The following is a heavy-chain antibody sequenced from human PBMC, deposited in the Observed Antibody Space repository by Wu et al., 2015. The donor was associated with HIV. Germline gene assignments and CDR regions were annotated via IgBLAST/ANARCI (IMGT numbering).Heavy chain of an antibody. CDR3: TKCASRNDFGDFEYYFDY. CDR1: GFPFTSYY. D-gene: IGHD4-17*01. Sequence: QLQLVQSGPEVKKPGASVKVSCKASGFPFTSYYLHWVRQAPGQGLERMGMINPSAGSTYYTQKFQGRVTMTRDTSTSTVYMELSSLRSEDTAVYYCTKCASRNDFGDFEYYFDYWGQGTLVTVSS. CDR2: INPSAGST. J-gene: IGHJ4*02. V-gene: IGHV1-46*01.